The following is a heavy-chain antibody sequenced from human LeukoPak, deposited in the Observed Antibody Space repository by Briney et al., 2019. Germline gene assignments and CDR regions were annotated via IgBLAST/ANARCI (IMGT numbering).Heavy chain of an antibody. CDR1: GFTLRRHA. J-gene: IGHJ4*02. CDR2: ISGSGGSA. CDR3: AKAYCGGDCYLGVDFFDY. V-gene: IGHV3-23*01. D-gene: IGHD2-21*02. Sequence: PGGSLRLSCAASGFTLRRHALNWVRQAPGKGLEWVSAISGSGGSAYYADSVKGRFTISRDNSKNTLYLQMNSLRAEDTAVYYCAKAYCGGDCYLGVDFFDYWGQGALVTVSS.